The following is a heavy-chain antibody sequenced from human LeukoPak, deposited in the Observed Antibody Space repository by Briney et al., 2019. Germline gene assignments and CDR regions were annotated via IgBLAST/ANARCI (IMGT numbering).Heavy chain of an antibody. D-gene: IGHD3-22*01. J-gene: IGHJ4*02. CDR3: TSPLNDYYFDTSGRY. CDR2: ISYHGSTK. Sequence: PGGSLRLSCAASGFTFSSYGMHWVRQAPGKGLEWVAVISYHGSTKYYADSVKGQFTISRDSSKNTLYLQMNSLRAEDTAVYYCTSPLNDYYFDTSGRYWGQGTLVTVSS. V-gene: IGHV3-30*03. CDR1: GFTFSSYG.